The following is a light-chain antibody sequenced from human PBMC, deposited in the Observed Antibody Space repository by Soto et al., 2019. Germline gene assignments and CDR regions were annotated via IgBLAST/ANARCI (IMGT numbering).Light chain of an antibody. J-gene: IGKJ4*02. CDR2: DAS. CDR3: QQRSNWPST. CDR1: QSVSSY. Sequence: EIVLTQSPVTLSLSPGERATLSCRASQSVSSYLAWYQQKPGQAPRLLIYDASNRATGIPARFSGSGSGTDFTLTISRLEPEDFAVYYCQQRSNWPSTFGGGTNVEIK. V-gene: IGKV3-11*01.